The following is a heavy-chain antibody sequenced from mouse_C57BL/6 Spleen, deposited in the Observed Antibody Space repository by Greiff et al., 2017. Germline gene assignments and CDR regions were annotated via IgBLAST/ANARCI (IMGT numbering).Heavy chain of an antibody. Sequence: QVQLQQSGAELMKPGASVKLSCTATGYTFTGYWIEWVKQRPGHGLEWIGEILPGSGGTNYNAKFKGKATFTADTSSNTAYLQLSSLTTEDSAVYYCARGGYCGNYLRGFDDWGQGTTLTVSS. CDR1: GYTFTGYW. CDR2: ILPGSGGT. V-gene: IGHV1-9*01. D-gene: IGHD2-1*01. CDR3: ARGGYCGNYLRGFDD. J-gene: IGHJ2*01.